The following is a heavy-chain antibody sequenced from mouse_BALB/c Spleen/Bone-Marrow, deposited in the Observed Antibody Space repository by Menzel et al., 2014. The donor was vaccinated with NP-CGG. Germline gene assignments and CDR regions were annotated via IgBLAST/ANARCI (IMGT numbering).Heavy chain of an antibody. D-gene: IGHD2-1*01. J-gene: IGHJ2*01. CDR1: GFTFSDYG. CDR3: VRGNYGNYVDYSDF. CDR2: INGNGGST. Sequence: EVKLMESGGGLVQPGGSLKLSCAASGFTFSDYGMSWVRQTPDKRLELVATINGNGGSTYYPDSVKGRFTISRDTAKNTLYLQMSSLKSEETAMYYCVRGNYGNYVDYSDFWGQGTTLTVSS. V-gene: IGHV5-6-3*01.